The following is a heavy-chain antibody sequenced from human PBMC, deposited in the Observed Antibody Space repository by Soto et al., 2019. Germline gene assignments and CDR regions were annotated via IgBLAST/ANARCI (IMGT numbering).Heavy chain of an antibody. J-gene: IGHJ3*02. V-gene: IGHV3-64*01. CDR1: GFTFSSYA. Sequence: EVQLVESGGGLVQPGGSLRLSCAASGFTFSSYAMHWVRQAPGKGLEYVSAISSNGGSTYYANSVKGRFTISRDNSKNSLYLQMGSLRAEDMAVYYCERGPEGSDFDIWGQGTMVTVSS. CDR3: ERGPEGSDFDI. CDR2: ISSNGGST.